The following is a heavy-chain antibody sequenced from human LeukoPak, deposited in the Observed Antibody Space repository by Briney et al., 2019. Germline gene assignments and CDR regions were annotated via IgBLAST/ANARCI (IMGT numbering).Heavy chain of an antibody. J-gene: IGHJ3*02. CDR2: IYYTGST. CDR1: GGSISSSSYY. D-gene: IGHD1-1*01. CDR3: ARHSRQDAFDI. Sequence: SETLSLTCTVSGGSISSSSYYWGWIRQPPGKGLEWIGSIYYTGSTYYNPSLISRVTRSIDTSKNQFSLNLSSVTTADTAVYYCARHSRQDAFDIWGQGTMVNVSS. V-gene: IGHV4-39*01.